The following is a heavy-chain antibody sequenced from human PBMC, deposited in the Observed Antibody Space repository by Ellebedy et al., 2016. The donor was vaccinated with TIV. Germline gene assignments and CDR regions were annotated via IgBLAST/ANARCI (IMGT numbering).Heavy chain of an antibody. CDR1: GFTFSNAW. CDR2: IKSKTDGGTT. CDR3: TTVDPKSGTQPDY. D-gene: IGHD1-26*01. V-gene: IGHV3-15*07. J-gene: IGHJ4*02. Sequence: GGSLRLXXAASGFTFSNAWMNWVRQAPGKGLEWVGRIKSKTDGGTTDYAAPVKGRFTISRDDSKNTLYLQMNSLKTEDTAVYYCTTVDPKSGTQPDYWGQGTLVTVSS.